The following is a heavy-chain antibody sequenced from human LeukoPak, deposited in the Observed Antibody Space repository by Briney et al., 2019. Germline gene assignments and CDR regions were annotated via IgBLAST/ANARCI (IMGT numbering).Heavy chain of an antibody. Sequence: PSETLSLTCTVSGGSISSGGYYWSWIRQHPGKGLEWIGYIYYSGSTYYNPSLKSRVTISVDTSKNQFSLKLSSVTAADTAVYYCARDELREEYYYYGMDVWGQGTPVTVSS. J-gene: IGHJ6*02. CDR3: ARDELREEYYYYGMDV. V-gene: IGHV4-31*03. D-gene: IGHD3-10*01. CDR1: GGSISSGGYY. CDR2: IYYSGST.